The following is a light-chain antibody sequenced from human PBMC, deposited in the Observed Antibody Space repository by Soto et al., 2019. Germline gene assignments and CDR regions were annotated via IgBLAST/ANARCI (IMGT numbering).Light chain of an antibody. V-gene: IGKV1-39*01. CDR2: AAS. J-gene: IGKJ1*01. CDR3: QQTYSGRT. CDR1: QNIVNC. Sequence: IQMTQSPSSLTASVGSTVTITCRTRQNIVNCVNWYQQRPGKAPDRLISAASTLHSGDPSRFSGSGSGTVFTLTISSLQPEDFATYYCQQTYSGRTFGQGTKVDIK.